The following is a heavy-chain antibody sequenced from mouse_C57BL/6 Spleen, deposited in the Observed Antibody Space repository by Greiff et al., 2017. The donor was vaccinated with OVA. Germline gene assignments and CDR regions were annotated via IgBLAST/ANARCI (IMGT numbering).Heavy chain of an antibody. D-gene: IGHD2-3*01. Sequence: QVQLQQPGAELVKPGASVKLSCKASGYTFTSYWMQWVKQRPGQGLEWIGEIDPSDIYTNYNQKFKGKATLTVDTSSSTACMQLSSLTSEDSAVYYCARGGYYDWGQGTTLTVSS. J-gene: IGHJ2*01. CDR2: IDPSDIYT. CDR1: GYTFTSYW. V-gene: IGHV1-50*01. CDR3: ARGGYYD.